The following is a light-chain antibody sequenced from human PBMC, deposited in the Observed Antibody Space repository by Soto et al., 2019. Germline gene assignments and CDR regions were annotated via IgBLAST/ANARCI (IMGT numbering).Light chain of an antibody. CDR3: CSYAGRV. CDR1: SSDVGGYNY. Sequence: QSVLTQPRSVSGSPGQSVTISCTGTSSDVGGYNYVSWYQQHPGKAPKLMIYDVSKRPSGVPDRFSGSKSSNTASLTISGLQAEDEADYYCCSYAGRVVGGGTKLTVL. V-gene: IGLV2-11*01. CDR2: DVS. J-gene: IGLJ2*01.